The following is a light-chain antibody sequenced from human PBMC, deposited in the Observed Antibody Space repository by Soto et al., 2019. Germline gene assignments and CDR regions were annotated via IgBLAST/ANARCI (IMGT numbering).Light chain of an antibody. V-gene: IGKV3-15*01. CDR3: QQYNIWPYT. CDR1: PISSN. CDR2: GAS. Sequence: VVTQSPASLSVSPGDRVTISCRAGPISSNLAWHQQRPGQAPRLLIYGASVRATGVPARFSGSWSGTEFTLTINSLQSEDYAVYFCQQYNIWPYTFGQGTKVEI. J-gene: IGKJ2*01.